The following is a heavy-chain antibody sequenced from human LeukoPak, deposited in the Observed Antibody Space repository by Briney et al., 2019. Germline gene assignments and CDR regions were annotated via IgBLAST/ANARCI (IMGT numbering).Heavy chain of an antibody. CDR3: ARTLTYSSSWIPDC. CDR1: GGSISSYY. Sequence: SETLSLTCTVSGGSISSYYWSWIRQPPGKGLEWIGYIYYSGSTNYNPSLKSRVTISVDTSKNQFSLKLSSVSAADTAVYYCARTLTYSSSWIPDCWGQGTLVTVSS. D-gene: IGHD6-13*01. CDR2: IYYSGST. J-gene: IGHJ4*02. V-gene: IGHV4-59*08.